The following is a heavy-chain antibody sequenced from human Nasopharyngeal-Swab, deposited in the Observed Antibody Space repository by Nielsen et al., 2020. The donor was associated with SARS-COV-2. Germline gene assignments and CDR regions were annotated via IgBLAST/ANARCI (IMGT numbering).Heavy chain of an antibody. CDR1: GFSFTNYW. Sequence: GESLKISCKGSGFSFTNYWIAWVRQMPGKGLEWMGIIYPRDSDTRYSPSFQGQVTISADKSISTAYLQWSSLKASDTAIYYCARQGDGDWNAFDIWGQGTMVTVSS. D-gene: IGHD2-21*02. CDR3: ARQGDGDWNAFDI. V-gene: IGHV5-51*01. CDR2: IYPRDSDT. J-gene: IGHJ3*02.